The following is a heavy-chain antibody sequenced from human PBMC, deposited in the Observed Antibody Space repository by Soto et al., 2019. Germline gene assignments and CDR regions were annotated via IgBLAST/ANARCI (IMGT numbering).Heavy chain of an antibody. CDR1: DGSMNSDSSY. J-gene: IGHJ4*02. D-gene: IGHD3-22*01. CDR2: INHSGST. CDR3: SRLGGYVSVGYYYLWDS. Sequence: SETLSLTCRVSDGSMNSDSSYWGWIRQPPGKGLEWIGVINHSGSTYHNLSLKGRVTMSVDASRNQFSLKLTSMTAADTAVYYCSRLGGYVSVGYYYLWDSWGQGTLVTVSS. V-gene: IGHV4-39*01.